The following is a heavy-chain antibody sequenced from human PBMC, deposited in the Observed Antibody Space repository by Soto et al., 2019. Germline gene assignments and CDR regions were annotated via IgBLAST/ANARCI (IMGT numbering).Heavy chain of an antibody. J-gene: IGHJ4*02. D-gene: IGHD3-10*02. CDR1: GFTFTAYA. CDR2: ISKNGDEE. V-gene: IGHV3-23*01. Sequence: GGSLRLSCAASGFTFTAYAMSWVRQAPGKGLEWVSVISKNGDEEYYADSVTGRFAISRDSSNNLLYLRMSSLRVEDTAVYYCASYVRGPAFYLDSWGQGTLVTVSS. CDR3: ASYVRGPAFYLDS.